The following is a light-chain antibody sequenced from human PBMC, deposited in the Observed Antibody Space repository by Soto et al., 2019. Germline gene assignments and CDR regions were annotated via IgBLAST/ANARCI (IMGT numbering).Light chain of an antibody. CDR3: QQYERYST. V-gene: IGKV1-5*03. J-gene: IGKJ1*01. CDR1: QGISSW. CDR2: KAS. Sequence: DIQMTQSPSSVSASVGDRVTITCRASQGISSWLAWYQQKPGIAPKLLIHKASTLESGVPSRFSGSGFGTEFTLTISGLQPEDSATYYCQQYERYSTFGQGTKVDIK.